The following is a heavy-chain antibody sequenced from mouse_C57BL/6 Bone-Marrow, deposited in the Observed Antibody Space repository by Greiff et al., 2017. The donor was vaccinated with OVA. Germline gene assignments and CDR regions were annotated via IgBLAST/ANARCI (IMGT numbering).Heavy chain of an antibody. V-gene: IGHV1-81*01. J-gene: IGHJ4*01. Sequence: QVHVKQSGAELARPGASVKLSCKASGYTFTSYGISWVKQRTGQGLEWIGEIYPRSGNTYYNEKFKGKATLTADKSSSTAYMELRSLTSEDSAVYFCARGAWYYGSSGAMDYWGQGTSVTVSS. CDR2: IYPRSGNT. CDR1: GYTFTSYG. CDR3: ARGAWYYGSSGAMDY. D-gene: IGHD1-1*01.